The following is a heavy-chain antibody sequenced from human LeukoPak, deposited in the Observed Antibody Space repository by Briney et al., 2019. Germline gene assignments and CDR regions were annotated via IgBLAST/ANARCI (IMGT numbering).Heavy chain of an antibody. CDR3: ARDRSGDDGFWSVYYTNCFDP. J-gene: IGHJ5*02. CDR1: GFTLSRYS. Sequence: GGSLRLSCAGSGFTLSRYSMNWVRQDPGKGLEWVSYISSSGSTEYYADSVKGRFTISRDNAKNSLYLQMNSLRAEDTAVYYCARDRSGDDGFWSVYYTNCFDPWGQGTLVTVSS. D-gene: IGHD3-3*01. CDR2: ISSSGSTE. V-gene: IGHV3-48*01.